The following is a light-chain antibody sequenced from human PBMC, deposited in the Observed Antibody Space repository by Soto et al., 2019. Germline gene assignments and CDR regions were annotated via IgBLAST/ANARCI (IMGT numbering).Light chain of an antibody. CDR1: TSNIGAGYE. Sequence: QSVLTQPPSVSGAPGQRVTISCTGSTSNIGAGYEVHWYQQLPGTAPKLFISGDNNRPSGVPDRFSGSKSGTSASLAITGLQAEDEADYYCQSYDSSLSGVVFGGGTKLTV. CDR3: QSYDSSLSGVV. J-gene: IGLJ2*01. V-gene: IGLV1-40*01. CDR2: GDN.